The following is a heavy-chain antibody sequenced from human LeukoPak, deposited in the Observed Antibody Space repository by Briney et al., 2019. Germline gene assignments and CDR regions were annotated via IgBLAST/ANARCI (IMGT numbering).Heavy chain of an antibody. D-gene: IGHD1-1*01. Sequence: GESLKISCKGSGYSFTRYWIGWVRQMPGKGLEWMGIIYPDDSDTRYRPSLQGQVTISADKSISIAYLQWSSLKASDTAMYYCARLFRNWSDGGVDQWGQGTLVTVSS. J-gene: IGHJ4*02. CDR3: ARLFRNWSDGGVDQ. CDR2: IYPDDSDT. V-gene: IGHV5-51*01. CDR1: GYSFTRYW.